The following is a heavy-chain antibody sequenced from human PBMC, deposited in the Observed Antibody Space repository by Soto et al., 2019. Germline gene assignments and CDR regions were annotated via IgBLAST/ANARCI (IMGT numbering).Heavy chain of an antibody. CDR2: VSYDGSNK. CDR3: AKDRIAVAGTEPNY. CDR1: GFTFSSFG. Sequence: QVQLVESGGGVVQPGRSLRLSCAASGFTFSSFGMHWVRQTPGKGLEWVAVVSYDGSNKYYADSVKGRFTISRDNSKKTLYLQMNSLRAEDTAVYYCAKDRIAVAGTEPNYWGQGTQVTVSS. D-gene: IGHD6-19*01. V-gene: IGHV3-30*18. J-gene: IGHJ4*02.